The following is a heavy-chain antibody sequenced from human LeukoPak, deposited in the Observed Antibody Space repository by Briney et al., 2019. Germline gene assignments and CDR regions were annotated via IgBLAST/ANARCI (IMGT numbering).Heavy chain of an antibody. J-gene: IGHJ4*02. CDR3: ARNKEGKSLDY. Sequence: ASVKVSCKASGYTFTSYGISWVRQAPGQGLEWMAWMNPNSGGTSYAQKFQGRVTMTRDTSISTAYMELSRLSFDDTAVYYCARNKEGKSLDYWGQGTLVTVSS. CDR1: GYTFTSYG. CDR2: MNPNSGGT. V-gene: IGHV1-2*02.